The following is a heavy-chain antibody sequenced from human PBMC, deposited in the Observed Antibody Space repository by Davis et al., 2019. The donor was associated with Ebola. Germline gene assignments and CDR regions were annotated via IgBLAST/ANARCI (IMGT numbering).Heavy chain of an antibody. V-gene: IGHV4-39*01. CDR3: ARGSLSDSSPIDH. Sequence: MPSETLSLTCTVSSGSISSGSYYWGWIRQPPGKGLEWIGSIYYRGNTYYNTSLQSRVTISVDTSKNQFSLKLNSATAADTAVYYRARGSLSDSSPIDHWGQGTLATVSS. CDR2: IYYRGNT. CDR1: SGSISSGSYY. D-gene: IGHD3-22*01. J-gene: IGHJ1*01.